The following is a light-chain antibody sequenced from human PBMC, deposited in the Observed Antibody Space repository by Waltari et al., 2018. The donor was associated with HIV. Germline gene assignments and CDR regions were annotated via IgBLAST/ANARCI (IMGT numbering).Light chain of an antibody. CDR1: SSNIGSHD. V-gene: IGLV1-47*01. J-gene: IGLJ3*02. CDR3: AAWDDSLSGWV. Sequence: SLLTQIPSVSVAPGQRVTISCSGSSSNIGSHDVYWYQQLPGTAPKLLIYRNNQRPSGVPDRFSGSKSGTSASLAISGLRSEDEADYYCAAWDDSLSGWVFGGGTKLTVL. CDR2: RNN.